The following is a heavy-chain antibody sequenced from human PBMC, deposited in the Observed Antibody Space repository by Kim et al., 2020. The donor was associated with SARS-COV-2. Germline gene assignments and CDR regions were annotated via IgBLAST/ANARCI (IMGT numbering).Heavy chain of an antibody. D-gene: IGHD2-2*01. J-gene: IGHJ5*02. Sequence: GESLKISCKGSGYSFTSYWISWVRQMPGKGLEWMGRIDPSDSYTNYSPSFQGHVTISADKSISTAYLQWSSLKASDTAMYYCARNPHPQDIVVVPAAIWFDPWGQGTLVTVSS. CDR3: ARNPHPQDIVVVPAAIWFDP. CDR2: IDPSDSYT. V-gene: IGHV5-10-1*01. CDR1: GYSFTSYW.